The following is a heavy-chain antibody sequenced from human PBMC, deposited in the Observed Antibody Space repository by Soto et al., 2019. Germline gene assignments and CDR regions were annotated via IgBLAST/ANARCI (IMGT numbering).Heavy chain of an antibody. Sequence: ASVKVSCKASGGTFSSYAISWVRQAPGQGLEWMGGIIPIFGTANYAQKFQGRVTITADESTSTAYMELSSLRSEDTAVYYCARDWDTYYYDSSGYYHLDVWGQGTTVTVSS. CDR2: IIPIFGTA. CDR1: GGTFSSYA. V-gene: IGHV1-69*13. J-gene: IGHJ6*02. D-gene: IGHD3-22*01. CDR3: ARDWDTYYYDSSGYYHLDV.